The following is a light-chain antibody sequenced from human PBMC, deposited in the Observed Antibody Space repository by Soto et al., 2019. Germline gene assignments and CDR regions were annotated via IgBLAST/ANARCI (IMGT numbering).Light chain of an antibody. CDR1: NSNIGKNS. CDR2: SDT. Sequence: QSVLSQEPSVSGTPGQRVAMACSGGNSNIGKNSVNWYRQVPGTAPQLLIYSDTMRSFGIPDRFSASKSGTSASLAIGGLQSDDEALDFCAAWDDSLNGLVFGGGTQLTVL. CDR3: AAWDDSLNGLV. J-gene: IGLJ7*01. V-gene: IGLV1-44*01.